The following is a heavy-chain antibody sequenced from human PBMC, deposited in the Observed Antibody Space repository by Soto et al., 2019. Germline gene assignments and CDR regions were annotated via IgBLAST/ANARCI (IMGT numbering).Heavy chain of an antibody. CDR2: ISGSGGST. J-gene: IGHJ6*02. D-gene: IGHD3-16*01. Sequence: DGSLRLSCAASGFTFSTYSMMWDRQAPRQGLRWVSTISGSGGSTYYLDSGKGGFTNSRDNSKNTLSQQMNSLRVEDTAVYYCVKDALAGDMDLWGQGTTVTVSS. V-gene: IGHV3-23*01. CDR3: VKDALAGDMDL. CDR1: GFTFSTYS.